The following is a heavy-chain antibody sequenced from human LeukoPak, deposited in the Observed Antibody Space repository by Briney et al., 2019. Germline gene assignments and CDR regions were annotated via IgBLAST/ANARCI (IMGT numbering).Heavy chain of an antibody. Sequence: GGSLRLSCAASGFTFSTYGMHWVRQAPGKGLEWVAVIRYDGTNKYYGDSVKGRFTISRDNSKNTLYLQMNSLRAEDTAVYYCARALSAMVPDYWGQGTLLTVSS. D-gene: IGHD5-18*01. CDR2: IRYDGTNK. CDR1: GFTFSTYG. V-gene: IGHV3-33*08. CDR3: ARALSAMVPDY. J-gene: IGHJ4*02.